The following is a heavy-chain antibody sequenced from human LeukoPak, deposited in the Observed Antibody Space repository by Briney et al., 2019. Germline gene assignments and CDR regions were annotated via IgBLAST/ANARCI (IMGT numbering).Heavy chain of an antibody. CDR3: ARDTGGDYVRDWFDP. V-gene: IGHV1-2*02. CDR2: INPNSGGT. Sequence: ASVKVSCKASGYTFTSYYMHWVRQAPGQGLEWMGWINPNSGGTNYAQKFQGRVTMTRDTSISTAYMELSRLRSDDTAVYYCARDTGGDYVRDWFDPWGQGTLVTVSS. D-gene: IGHD4-17*01. CDR1: GYTFTSYY. J-gene: IGHJ5*02.